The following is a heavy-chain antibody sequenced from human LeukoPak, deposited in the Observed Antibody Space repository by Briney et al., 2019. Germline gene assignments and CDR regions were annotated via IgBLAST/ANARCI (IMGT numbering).Heavy chain of an antibody. CDR1: GFTFDTFW. Sequence: PGGSLRLSCVASGFTFDTFWMCWVRQGPGKGPEWVASIKEDGGEIKYVDSVKGRFIISRDNAENSLFLQMNSLRVEDTALYYCARIRQGNSVCRSFDYWGQGAQVTVSS. CDR2: IKEDGGEI. CDR3: ARIRQGNSVCRSFDY. J-gene: IGHJ4*02. V-gene: IGHV3-7*01. D-gene: IGHD2/OR15-2a*01.